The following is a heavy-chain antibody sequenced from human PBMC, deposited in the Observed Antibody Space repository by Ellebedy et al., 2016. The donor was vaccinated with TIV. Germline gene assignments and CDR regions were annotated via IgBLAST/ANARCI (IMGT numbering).Heavy chain of an antibody. CDR1: GYTFASYD. D-gene: IGHD2-15*01. CDR3: VRGLRRGGGSCYFDY. J-gene: IGHJ4*02. CDR2: MNPNSGNT. V-gene: IGHV1-8*01. Sequence: AASVKVSCKASGYTFASYDINWVRQVTGQGLEWMGWMNPNSGNTGYAQKFQGRVTMTRDTSITTAYMELSSLRSEDTAVYYCVRGLRRGGGSCYFDYWGQGTLVTVSS.